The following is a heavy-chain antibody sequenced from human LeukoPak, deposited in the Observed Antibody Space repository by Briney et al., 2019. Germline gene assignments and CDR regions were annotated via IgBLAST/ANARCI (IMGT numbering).Heavy chain of an antibody. Sequence: GGSLRLSCAASGFTFSSYGMHWVRQAPGKGLERVAVISYDGSNKYYADSVKGRFTISRDNSKNTLYLQMNSLRAEDTAVYYCARDTYDFWSGYSGYYFDYWGQGTLVTVSS. CDR1: GFTFSSYG. D-gene: IGHD3-3*01. J-gene: IGHJ4*02. V-gene: IGHV3-30*03. CDR2: ISYDGSNK. CDR3: ARDTYDFWSGYSGYYFDY.